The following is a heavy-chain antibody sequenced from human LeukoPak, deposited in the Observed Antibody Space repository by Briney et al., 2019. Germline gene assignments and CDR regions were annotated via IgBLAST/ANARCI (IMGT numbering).Heavy chain of an antibody. Sequence: PGRSLRLSCAASGFTFDDYAMHWVRQAPGKGLEWVSGISWNGGHTGYADSVRGRFTISRDNAKNSLYLQMNSLRAEDTAVYYCARAGGYDRDSGSYYNYYYAMDVWGQGTTVTVSS. V-gene: IGHV3-9*01. CDR2: ISWNGGHT. CDR1: GFTFDDYA. J-gene: IGHJ6*01. CDR3: ARAGGYDRDSGSYYNYYYAMDV. D-gene: IGHD3-10*01.